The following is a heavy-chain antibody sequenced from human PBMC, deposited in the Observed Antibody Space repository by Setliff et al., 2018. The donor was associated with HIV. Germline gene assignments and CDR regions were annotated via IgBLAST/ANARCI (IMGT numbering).Heavy chain of an antibody. CDR2: IVPILNTG. CDR1: GYTFLNYG. V-gene: IGHV1-69*13. CDR3: ARIPNHSSGFDY. J-gene: IGHJ4*02. Sequence: GASVKVPCKASGYTFLNYGISWVRQAPGQGLEWMGGIVPILNTGNYAPKFQGRVTITADESTTTAYMELSSLRSEDTAVYYCARIPNHSSGFDYWGQGTPVTVSS. D-gene: IGHD3-22*01.